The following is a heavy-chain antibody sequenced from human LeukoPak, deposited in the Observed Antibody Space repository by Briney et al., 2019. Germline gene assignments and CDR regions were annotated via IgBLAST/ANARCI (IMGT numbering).Heavy chain of an antibody. V-gene: IGHV3-23*01. J-gene: IGHJ4*02. CDR3: ARDLSATVTTY. CDR2: ISGSGGST. D-gene: IGHD4-17*01. Sequence: GGSLRLSCAASGFTFSSYAMSWVRQAPGKGLEWVSAISGSGGSTYYADSVKGRFTISRDNSKNTLYLQMNSLRAEDTAVYYCARDLSATVTTYWGQGTLVTVSS. CDR1: GFTFSSYA.